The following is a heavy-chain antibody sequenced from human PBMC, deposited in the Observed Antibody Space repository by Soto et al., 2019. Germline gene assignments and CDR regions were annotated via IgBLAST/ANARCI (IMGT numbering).Heavy chain of an antibody. CDR3: AKGLGNAKEV. D-gene: IGHD2-8*01. J-gene: IGHJ6*02. CDR2: LAASGLNT. CDR1: GFNFGSYG. Sequence: GGSLRLSCSASGFNFGSYGMSWVRQAPGKGLEWVSGLAASGLNTYYTDSVKGRFTISRDNSRNTVYLQMSGLRVEDTAVFHCAKGLGNAKEVWGQGTTVTVSS. V-gene: IGHV3-23*01.